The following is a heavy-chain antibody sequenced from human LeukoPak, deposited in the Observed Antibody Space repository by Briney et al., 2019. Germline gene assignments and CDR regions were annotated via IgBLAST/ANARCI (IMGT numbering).Heavy chain of an antibody. D-gene: IGHD6-13*01. V-gene: IGHV1-69*04. CDR1: GGTFSSYA. Sequence: ASVKVFCKASGGTFSSYAISWVRQAPGQGLEWMGRIIPILGIANYAQKFQGRVTITADKSTSTAYMELSSLRSEDTAVYYCARVRYSSSWYSLDAFDIWGQGTMVTVSS. CDR2: IIPILGIA. CDR3: ARVRYSSSWYSLDAFDI. J-gene: IGHJ3*02.